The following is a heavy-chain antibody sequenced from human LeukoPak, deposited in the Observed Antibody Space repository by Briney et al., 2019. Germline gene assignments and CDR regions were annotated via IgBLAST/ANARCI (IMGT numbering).Heavy chain of an antibody. D-gene: IGHD2-15*01. J-gene: IGHJ5*02. CDR3: ARHIVVVVAATGWFDP. CDR1: GFTFSSYW. CDR2: IKQDGSEK. Sequence: GGSLRLSCAASGFTFSSYWMSWVRQAPGKGLEWVANIKQDGSEKYYVDSVKGRFTISRDNAKNSLYLQMNSLRAEDTAVYSCARHIVVVVAATGWFDPWGQGTLVTVSS. V-gene: IGHV3-7*01.